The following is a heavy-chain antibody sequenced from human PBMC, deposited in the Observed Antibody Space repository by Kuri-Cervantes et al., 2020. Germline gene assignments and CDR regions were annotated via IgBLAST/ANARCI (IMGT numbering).Heavy chain of an antibody. V-gene: IGHV3-30*02. CDR3: AKPQQYGGYSSPYFDY. CDR2: IWYDGSNK. Sequence: GESLKIYCAASGFTFSNYGMHWVRKAPGQGLEWVAIIWYDGSNKYYADSVKGRFTIPSDNSTNTLFLQMNSLRAEDTAVYYCAKPQQYGGYSSPYFDYWGQGTLVTVSS. CDR1: GFTFSNYG. D-gene: IGHD5-12*01. J-gene: IGHJ4*02.